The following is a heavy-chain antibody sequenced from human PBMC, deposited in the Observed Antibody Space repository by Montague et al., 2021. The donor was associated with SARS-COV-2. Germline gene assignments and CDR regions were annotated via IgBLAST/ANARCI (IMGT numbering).Heavy chain of an antibody. J-gene: IGHJ4*02. CDR3: ARFGSGTLEFDL. CDR2: IRTTGHT. D-gene: IGHD1-26*01. CDR1: GASISTGIYY. Sequence: SQTLSLTCTVSGASISTGIYYWSWIRQPAGKGLEWIGRIRTTGHTDYNSSLESRVFMSVDTSTNQFSLSLTSVTAADTAAYFCARFGSGTLEFDLWGQGTLVTVSS. V-gene: IGHV4-61*02.